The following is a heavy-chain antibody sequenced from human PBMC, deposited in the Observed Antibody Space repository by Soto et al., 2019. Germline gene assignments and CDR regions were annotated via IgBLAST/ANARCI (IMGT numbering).Heavy chain of an antibody. CDR2: IIPMFGTA. D-gene: IGHD5-18*01. J-gene: IGHJ4*02. Sequence: QVQLVQSGAEVKKPESSVKVSCKAPGGTFSTYAISWVRQAPGQGLEWMGGIIPMFGTANYAQMFRDRVTITADESTNIVYMELSSLRPEDRSVYFCASVIQLLLRRINNGYTGWGQGTLVTVSS. CDR1: GGTFSTYA. CDR3: ASVIQLLLRRINNGYTG. V-gene: IGHV1-69*12.